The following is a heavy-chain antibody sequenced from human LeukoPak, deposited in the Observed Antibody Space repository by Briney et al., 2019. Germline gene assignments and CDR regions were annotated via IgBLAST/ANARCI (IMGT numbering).Heavy chain of an antibody. J-gene: IGHJ4*02. D-gene: IGHD5-12*01. Sequence: SETLSLTCTVSGGSISSGSYYWSWIRQPAGKGLEWIGRIHTSGSTNYNPSLKSRVTISVDTSKNQFSLQLSSVTAADTAVYYCAREKWLTDYWGQGTLVTVSS. CDR1: GGSISSGSYY. CDR3: AREKWLTDY. CDR2: IHTSGST. V-gene: IGHV4-61*02.